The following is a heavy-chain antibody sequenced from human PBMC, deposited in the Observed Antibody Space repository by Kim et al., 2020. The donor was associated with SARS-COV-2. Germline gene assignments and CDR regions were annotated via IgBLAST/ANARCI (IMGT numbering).Heavy chain of an antibody. CDR1: GLTFSTTD. Sequence: GGSLRLSCAVSGLTFSTTDMHWVRQAPGKGLEWIAYISRSAIVYADSVKGRFTISRDEAKNSIFLQMNSLRDEDTAVYYCARDRTAFDYWGQGTLVTVSS. CDR2: ISRSAI. CDR3: ARDRTAFDY. D-gene: IGHD1-1*01. V-gene: IGHV3-48*02. J-gene: IGHJ4*02.